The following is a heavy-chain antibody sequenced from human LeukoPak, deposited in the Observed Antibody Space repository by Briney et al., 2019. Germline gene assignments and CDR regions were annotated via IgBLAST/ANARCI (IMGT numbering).Heavy chain of an antibody. CDR3: ARSFHTYYYGSGFYGMDV. V-gene: IGHV4-59*01. CDR2: IYYSGST. Sequence: PSGTLSLTCTVSGGSISSYYWSWIRQPPGKGLEWIGYIYYSGSTNYNPSLKSRVTISVDTSKNQFSLKLSSVTAADTAVYYCARSFHTYYYGSGFYGMDVWGQGTTVTVSS. CDR1: GGSISSYY. J-gene: IGHJ6*02. D-gene: IGHD3-10*01.